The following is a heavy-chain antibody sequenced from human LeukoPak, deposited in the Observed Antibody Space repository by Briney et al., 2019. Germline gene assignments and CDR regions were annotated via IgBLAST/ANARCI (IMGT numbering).Heavy chain of an antibody. CDR3: ARDWDCVRPDCPFQY. CDR2: INLDNGDT. V-gene: IGHV1-2*06. J-gene: IGHJ4*02. CDR1: GFPLIAHY. Sequence: ASVKVSCKTSGFPLIAHYMHWVRQAPGQGLEWMGRINLDNGDTKFAQNFQGRVTLTRDTSTSTSYMELTSLSSDDTAAYYCARDWDCVRPDCPFQYWGPGTLVTLSS. D-gene: IGHD2-21*01.